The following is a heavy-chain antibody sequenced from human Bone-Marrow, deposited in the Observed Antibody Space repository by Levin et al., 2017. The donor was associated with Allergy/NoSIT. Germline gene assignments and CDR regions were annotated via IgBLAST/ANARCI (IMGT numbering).Heavy chain of an antibody. D-gene: IGHD3-9*01. J-gene: IGHJ6*02. CDR2: IYHSGTT. Sequence: SETLSLVCTVSGASVSSSYFWGWVRQPPGKGLEWIGSIYHSGTTDYNAPLRSRVTISLDRSNHQYSLTLISVTAADTAIYYCVRESYDILTGSFYGMDVWGQGTTVTVSS. CDR3: VRESYDILTGSFYGMDV. V-gene: IGHV4-38-2*02. CDR1: GASVSSSYF.